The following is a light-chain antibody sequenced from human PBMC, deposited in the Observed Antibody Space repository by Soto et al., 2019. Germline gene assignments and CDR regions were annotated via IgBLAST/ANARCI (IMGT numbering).Light chain of an antibody. V-gene: IGLV2-14*01. Sequence: QSPLTQPAAASGSPGQSITIGCAGTSNDVGGYNYVSWYKQQPGKAPKLMIYEVSNRPSGVSNRSSGSKSGNTASLTISGLQAEDEADYYCSSYTSSSTPWVFGTGTKVTVL. CDR1: SNDVGGYNY. CDR3: SSYTSSSTPWV. CDR2: EVS. J-gene: IGLJ1*01.